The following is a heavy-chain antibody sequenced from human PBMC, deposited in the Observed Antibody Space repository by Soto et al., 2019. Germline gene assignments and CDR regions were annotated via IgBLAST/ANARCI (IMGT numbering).Heavy chain of an antibody. CDR3: AKVSYYDDSSGPY. D-gene: IGHD3-22*01. J-gene: IGHJ4*02. CDR2: VSGDASNT. V-gene: IGHV3-23*01. CDR1: GFIFTNYG. Sequence: GGSLRLSCAASGFIFTNYGLSWVRQAPGKGLDWVATVSGDASNTHYADSVKGRFTISRDNSKSILYLQMESLRVEDTAIYYGAKVSYYDDSSGPYWGQGTLVTVSS.